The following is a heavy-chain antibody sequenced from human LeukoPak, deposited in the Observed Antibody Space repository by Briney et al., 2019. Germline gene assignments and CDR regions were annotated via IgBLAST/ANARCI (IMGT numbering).Heavy chain of an antibody. V-gene: IGHV4-4*07. D-gene: IGHD1-26*01. J-gene: IGHJ2*01. Sequence: PSETLSFTCTVSGGSFSSYYWTWIRQPVGKGLEWIGRIYNSGTTNYSPSLESRVTMSLDTSKNRFSLSLSSVTAADTAVYYCARDRLGATGHWRIDVWGRGTLVTVSS. CDR3: ARDRLGATGHWRIDV. CDR2: IYNSGTT. CDR1: GGSFSSYY.